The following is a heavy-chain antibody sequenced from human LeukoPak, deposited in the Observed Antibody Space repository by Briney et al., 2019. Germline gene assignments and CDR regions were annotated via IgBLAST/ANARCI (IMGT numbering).Heavy chain of an antibody. Sequence: PGGSLRLSCAASGFTFSSYAMHWVRQAPGKGLEWVAVISYDGSNKYYADSVKGRFTISRDNSKNTLYLQMNSLRAEDTAVYYCAKDSTYYYGSGSYLRGMDYYYYGMDVWGKGTTVTVSS. V-gene: IGHV3-30-3*01. CDR3: AKDSTYYYGSGSYLRGMDYYYYGMDV. J-gene: IGHJ6*04. D-gene: IGHD3-10*01. CDR2: ISYDGSNK. CDR1: GFTFSSYA.